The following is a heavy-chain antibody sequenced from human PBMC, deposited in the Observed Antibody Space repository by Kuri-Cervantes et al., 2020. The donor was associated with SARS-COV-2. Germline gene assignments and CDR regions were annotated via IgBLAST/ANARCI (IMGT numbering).Heavy chain of an antibody. Sequence: SVKVSCKASGGTFSSYAISWVRQAPGQGLEWMGRIIPMFGSASYAQKFQGRVTITADKSTSTAYMELSSLRSEDTAVYYCASLGDAGDLSPPFDYWGQGTLVTVSS. D-gene: IGHD3-16*01. CDR3: ASLGDAGDLSPPFDY. V-gene: IGHV1-69*06. CDR1: GGTFSSYA. J-gene: IGHJ4*02. CDR2: IIPMFGSA.